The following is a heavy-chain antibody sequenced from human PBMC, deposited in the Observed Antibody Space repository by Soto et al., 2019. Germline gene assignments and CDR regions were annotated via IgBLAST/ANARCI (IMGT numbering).Heavy chain of an antibody. CDR1: GFTFSSYG. CDR3: AKGIVVVRGYYFNY. V-gene: IGHV3-30*18. CDR2: ISYDGSNK. J-gene: IGHJ4*02. D-gene: IGHD3-22*01. Sequence: GGSLRLSCAASGFTFSSYGMHWVRQAPGKGLEWVAVISYDGSNKYYADSVKGRFTISRDNSKNTLYLRMNGLRADDTAVYYCAKGIVVVRGYYFNYWGQGTLVTVLL.